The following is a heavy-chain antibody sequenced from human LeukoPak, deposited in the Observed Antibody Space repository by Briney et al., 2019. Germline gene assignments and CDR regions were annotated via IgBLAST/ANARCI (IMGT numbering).Heavy chain of an antibody. CDR2: IYWDDEK. CDR1: GFSLTTSGVR. J-gene: IGHJ4*02. V-gene: IGHV2-5*02. D-gene: IGHD3-3*02. Sequence: SGPTLVKPTQTLTLTCTVSGFSLTTSGVRVGWIRQPPGKALEWLALIYWDDEKRYSPSLKNRLTITKDTSRKQVVLTMTNMAPVDTATYYCAHSDVSRPFDYWGPGTLVTVSS. CDR3: AHSDVSRPFDY.